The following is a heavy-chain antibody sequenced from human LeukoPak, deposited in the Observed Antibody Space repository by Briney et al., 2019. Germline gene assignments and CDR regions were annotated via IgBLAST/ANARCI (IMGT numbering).Heavy chain of an antibody. Sequence: ASVKVSCKASGYTFTSYGISWVRQAPGQGLEWMGWISGYNGKTNYAQKLQGRVTMTTDTSTSTAYMELRSLRSDDTAVYYCAREESIGSYQFLHDYWGQGTLVTVSS. D-gene: IGHD1-26*01. V-gene: IGHV1-18*01. CDR1: GYTFTSYG. J-gene: IGHJ4*02. CDR3: AREESIGSYQFLHDY. CDR2: ISGYNGKT.